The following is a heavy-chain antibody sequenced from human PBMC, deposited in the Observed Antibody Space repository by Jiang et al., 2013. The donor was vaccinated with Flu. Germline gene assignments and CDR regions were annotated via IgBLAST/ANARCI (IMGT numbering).Heavy chain of an antibody. CDR2: IYHSGST. CDR1: GYSISSGYY. V-gene: IGHV4-38-2*01. Sequence: LLKPSETLSLTCAVSGYSISSGYYWGWIRQPPGKGMEWIGSIYHSGSTNYNPSLQSRVTISVDTSKNQFSLRMTSVTAADTAVYYCARGPYESGSYYNNGFDVWSQGTMVTVSS. J-gene: IGHJ3*01. CDR3: ARGPYESGSYYNNGFDV. D-gene: IGHD3-10*01.